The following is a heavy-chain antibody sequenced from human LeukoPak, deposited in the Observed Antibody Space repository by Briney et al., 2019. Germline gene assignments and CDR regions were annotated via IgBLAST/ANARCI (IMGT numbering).Heavy chain of an antibody. CDR2: TYYRSKWYN. Sequence: SQTLSLTCAISGDSVSSNSAAWNWIRRSPSRGLEWLGRTYYRSKWYNDYAVSVKSRITINPDTSKNQFSLQLNSVTPEDTAVYYCAGQLEWWFDPWGQGTLVTVSS. V-gene: IGHV6-1*01. CDR1: GDSVSSNSAA. CDR3: AGQLEWWFDP. D-gene: IGHD1-1*01. J-gene: IGHJ5*02.